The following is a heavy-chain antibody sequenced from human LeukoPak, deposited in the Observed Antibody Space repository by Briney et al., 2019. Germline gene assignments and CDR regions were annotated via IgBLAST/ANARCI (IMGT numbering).Heavy chain of an antibody. J-gene: IGHJ4*03. Sequence: DPSETLSLTCAVYGGSFSGYYWSWIRQPPGKGLEWLGEINHSGSTNYNPSLKSRVTISVGTSKNQFSLKLSSVTAADTAVYYCAGEVATICYFDYWGQGTLVTVSS. CDR3: AGEVATICYFDY. D-gene: IGHD5-12*01. CDR1: GGSFSGYY. V-gene: IGHV4-34*01. CDR2: INHSGST.